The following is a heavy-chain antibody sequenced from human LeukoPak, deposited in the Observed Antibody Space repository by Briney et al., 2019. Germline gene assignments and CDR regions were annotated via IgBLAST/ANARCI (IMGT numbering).Heavy chain of an antibody. J-gene: IGHJ4*02. Sequence: GGSLRLSCAASGFTFSSYAMSWVRQAPGKGLGWVSAISGSGGSTYYADSVKGRFTISRDNSKNTLYLQMNSLRAEDTAVYYCAKGPDILTGYYIGYYFDYWGQGTLVTVSS. D-gene: IGHD3-9*01. V-gene: IGHV3-23*01. CDR1: GFTFSSYA. CDR2: ISGSGGST. CDR3: AKGPDILTGYYIGYYFDY.